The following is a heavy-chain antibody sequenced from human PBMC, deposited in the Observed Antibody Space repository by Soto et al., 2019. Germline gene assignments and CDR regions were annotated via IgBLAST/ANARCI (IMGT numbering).Heavy chain of an antibody. CDR2: MNPNSGNT. Sequence: QVQLVQSGAEVKKPGASVKVSCKASGYTFTSYDINWVRQATGQGLEWMGWMNPNSGNTGYAQKFQXXVTMTRTTAISTAYLELSSRRSEDTAVYYCAREYSSGWSKDWGQGTLVTVSS. V-gene: IGHV1-8*01. J-gene: IGHJ4*02. CDR3: AREYSSGWSKD. CDR1: GYTFTSYD. D-gene: IGHD6-19*01.